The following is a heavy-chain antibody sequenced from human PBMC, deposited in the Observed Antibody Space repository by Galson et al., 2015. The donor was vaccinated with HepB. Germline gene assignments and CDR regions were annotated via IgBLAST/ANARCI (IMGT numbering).Heavy chain of an antibody. CDR2: INAGNGNT. D-gene: IGHD1-26*01. CDR3: ARGGLRELLPDYYYYGMDV. J-gene: IGHJ6*02. V-gene: IGHV1-3*01. CDR1: GYTFTSYA. Sequence: SVKVSCKASGYTFTSYAMHWVRQAPGQRLEWMGWINAGNGNTKYSQKFQGRVTITRDTSASTAYMELSSLRSEDTAVYYCARGGLRELLPDYYYYGMDVWGQGTTVTVSS.